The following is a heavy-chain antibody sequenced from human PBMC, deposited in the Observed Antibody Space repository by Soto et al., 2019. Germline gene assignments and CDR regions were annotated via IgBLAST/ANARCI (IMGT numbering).Heavy chain of an antibody. CDR2: INPNSGGT. J-gene: IGHJ4*02. CDR3: ARGQGSGWYEDLDY. D-gene: IGHD6-19*01. V-gene: IGHV1-2*02. CDR1: RYTFIAYH. Sequence: QVQLVQSGAEVKKPGASVKVSCKASRYTFIAYHMHWVRQAPGQGLEWMGWINPNSGGTNYAQRFKGRVTLTRDTSISTAYMELSGLKSDDTAVYYCARGQGSGWYEDLDYWGQGTLVTVSS.